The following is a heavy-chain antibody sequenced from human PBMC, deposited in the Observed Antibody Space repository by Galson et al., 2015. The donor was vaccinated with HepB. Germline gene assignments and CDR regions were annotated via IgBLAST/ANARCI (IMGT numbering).Heavy chain of an antibody. CDR2: IRYDGNTK. CDR3: GYILTGYYNDY. D-gene: IGHD3-9*01. Sequence: SLRLSCAASGFTFSSSGMHWVRQAPGKGLEWVAFIRYDGNTKYYTDSVKGRFTISRDNSRNTLYLQMNSLRAEDTAVYYCGYILTGYYNDYWGQGTLVTVSS. CDR1: GFTFSSSG. V-gene: IGHV3-30*02. J-gene: IGHJ4*02.